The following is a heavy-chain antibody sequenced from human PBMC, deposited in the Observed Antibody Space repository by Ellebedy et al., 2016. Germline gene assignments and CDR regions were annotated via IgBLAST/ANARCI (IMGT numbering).Heavy chain of an antibody. CDR1: RYTISSYD. Sequence: ASVKVSXKASRYTISSYDINWVRQATGQGLEWMGWMNPNSGNTGYAQKFQGRVTMTTDTSTSTAYMELRSLRSDDTAVYYCARDSMVRGVIDYYYGMDVWGQGTTVTVSS. V-gene: IGHV1-8*01. CDR2: MNPNSGNT. CDR3: ARDSMVRGVIDYYYGMDV. J-gene: IGHJ6*02. D-gene: IGHD3-10*01.